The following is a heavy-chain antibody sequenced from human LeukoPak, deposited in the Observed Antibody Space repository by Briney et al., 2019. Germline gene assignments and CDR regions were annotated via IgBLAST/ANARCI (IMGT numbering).Heavy chain of an antibody. CDR3: ARGEEQWLVDFDY. V-gene: IGHV3-30-3*01. CDR1: GFTFSSYA. D-gene: IGHD6-19*01. Sequence: GGSLRLSCAASGFTFSSYAMRWVRQAPGKGLEWVAVISYDGSNKYYADSVKGRFTISRDNAKNSLYLQMNSLRAEDAAVYYCARGEEQWLVDFDYWGQGTLVTVSS. CDR2: ISYDGSNK. J-gene: IGHJ4*02.